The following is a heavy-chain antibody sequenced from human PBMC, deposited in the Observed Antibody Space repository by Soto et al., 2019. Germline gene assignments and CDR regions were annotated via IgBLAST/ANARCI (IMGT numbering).Heavy chain of an antibody. V-gene: IGHV1-69*06. D-gene: IGHD3-22*01. CDR2: IIPISETT. J-gene: IGHJ6*02. CDR1: GGTFSSLD. Sequence: VNVSCKXSGGTFSSLDINWVRQAPGQGLEWMGGIIPISETTNYAQIFQGRVSIVADKSTSTAYMELSRLRSEDTAVYYCARALLSHSYDSGGYDSYFHAMDVWGQGTPVTVSS. CDR3: ARALLSHSYDSGGYDSYFHAMDV.